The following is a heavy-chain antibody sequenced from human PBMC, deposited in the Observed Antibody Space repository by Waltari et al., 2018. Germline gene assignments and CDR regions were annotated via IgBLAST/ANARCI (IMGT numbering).Heavy chain of an antibody. V-gene: IGHV1-2*06. D-gene: IGHD2-21*01. Sequence: QVQLVQSGAEVKKPGASVKVSCKASGYTFTDYFMHWVRQAPGQGLEWMGRINPNSGGTNYAQKFEGRVTVTGDTSINTAYMELSRLRSDDTAVYYCARGDKLYYYFDYWGQGTLVTVSS. CDR2: INPNSGGT. CDR1: GYTFTDYF. J-gene: IGHJ4*02. CDR3: ARGDKLYYYFDY.